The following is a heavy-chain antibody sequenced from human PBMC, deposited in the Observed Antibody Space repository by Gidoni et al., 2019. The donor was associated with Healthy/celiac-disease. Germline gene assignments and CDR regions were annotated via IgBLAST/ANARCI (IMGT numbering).Heavy chain of an antibody. CDR2: IYSGGST. Sequence: EVQLVESGGGLVQPGGSLRLSCAPSGFTVSSNYMSWVRQAPGKGLECVSVIYSGGSTYYADSVKGRYTISRHNSKNTLYLQMNSLRAEDTAVYYCAREGDGFDYWGQGTLVTVSS. D-gene: IGHD1-26*01. CDR3: AREGDGFDY. J-gene: IGHJ4*02. CDR1: GFTVSSNY. V-gene: IGHV3-53*04.